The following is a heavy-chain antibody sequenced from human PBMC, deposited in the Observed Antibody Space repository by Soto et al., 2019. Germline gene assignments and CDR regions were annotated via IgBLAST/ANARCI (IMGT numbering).Heavy chain of an antibody. CDR3: AKDHVDSSSWYGLDYYYGMDV. Sequence: GGSLRLSCAASGFTFSSYGMHWVRQAPGKGLEWVAVISYDGSNKYYADSVKGRFTISRDNSKNTLYLQMNSLRAEDTAVYYCAKDHVDSSSWYGLDYYYGMDVWGQGTTVTVSS. D-gene: IGHD6-13*01. V-gene: IGHV3-30*18. CDR1: GFTFSSYG. J-gene: IGHJ6*02. CDR2: ISYDGSNK.